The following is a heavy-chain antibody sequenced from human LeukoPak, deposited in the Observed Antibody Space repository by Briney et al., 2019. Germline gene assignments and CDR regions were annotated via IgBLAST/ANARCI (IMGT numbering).Heavy chain of an antibody. Sequence: PSETLSLTCTVSGGSISSSSYYWGWIRQPPGKGLEWIGSIYYSGSTYYNPSLKSRVTISVDTSKNQFSLKLSSVTAADTAVYYCARHRYYYDGSGYRWFDPWGQGTLVTVSS. J-gene: IGHJ5*02. D-gene: IGHD3-22*01. CDR3: ARHRYYYDGSGYRWFDP. CDR1: GGSISSSSYY. V-gene: IGHV4-39*01. CDR2: IYYSGST.